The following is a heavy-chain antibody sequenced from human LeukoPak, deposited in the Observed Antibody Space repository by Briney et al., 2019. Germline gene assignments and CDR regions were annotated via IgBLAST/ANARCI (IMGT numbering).Heavy chain of an antibody. CDR3: AKARSGYDYQVEY. V-gene: IGHV3-48*03. Sequence: GGSLRLSCAASGFTFSSYEMNWVRQAPGKGLEWVSYISSSGSTIYYADSVKGRFTISRDNAKNSLYLEMNNLRAEDTAVYYCAKARSGYDYQVEYWGQGTLVTVSS. D-gene: IGHD3-22*01. CDR2: ISSSGSTI. J-gene: IGHJ4*02. CDR1: GFTFSSYE.